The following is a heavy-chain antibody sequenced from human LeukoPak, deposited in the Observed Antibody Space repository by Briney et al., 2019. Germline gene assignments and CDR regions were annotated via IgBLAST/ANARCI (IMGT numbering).Heavy chain of an antibody. CDR3: ARDLHTAYYYYMDV. Sequence: GRSLRLSCAASGFTFSSYSMNWVRQAPGKGLEWVSSISSSSSYIYYADSVKGRFTISRDNAKNSLYLQMNSLRAEDTAVYYCARDLHTAYYYYMDVWGKGTTVTVSS. CDR2: ISSSSSYI. CDR1: GFTFSSYS. V-gene: IGHV3-21*01. J-gene: IGHJ6*03.